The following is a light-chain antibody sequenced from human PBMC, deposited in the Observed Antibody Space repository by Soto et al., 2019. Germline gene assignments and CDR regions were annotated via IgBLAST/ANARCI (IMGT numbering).Light chain of an antibody. J-gene: IGLJ2*01. CDR2: EVT. Sequence: QSALTQPPSASGSPGQSVTISCTGTSSDVGGSDYVSWYQQDPGKAPKLIIYEVTKRPAGVPDRFSGSKSGNTASLTVSGLQADDESYYYCSSFARGDNPHVLFGGGTKLTVL. CDR3: SSFARGDNPHVL. V-gene: IGLV2-8*01. CDR1: SSDVGGSDY.